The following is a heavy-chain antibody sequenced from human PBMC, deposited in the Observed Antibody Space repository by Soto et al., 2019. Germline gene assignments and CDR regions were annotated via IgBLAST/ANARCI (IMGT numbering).Heavy chain of an antibody. J-gene: IGHJ3*01. CDR3: ARGLCTGGTCYGLTFDL. V-gene: IGHV1-8*01. Sequence: ASVKVSCKASGGTFTSFDISWLRQATGQGLEWMGWMAPFSGNTGSAQKFQGRISLTRNTSINTAYMELTGLTSDDTAMYYCARGLCTGGTCYGLTFDLWGQGTVVTVSS. CDR1: GGTFTSFD. D-gene: IGHD2-15*01. CDR2: MAPFSGNT.